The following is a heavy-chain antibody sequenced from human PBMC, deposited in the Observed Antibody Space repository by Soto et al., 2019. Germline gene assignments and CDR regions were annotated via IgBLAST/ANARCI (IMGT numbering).Heavy chain of an antibody. CDR3: ARAYSSSWYGGYYYYYGMDV. V-gene: IGHV1-2*04. CDR1: GHTLTGYY. J-gene: IGHJ6*01. D-gene: IGHD6-13*01. CDR2: INPNSGGT. Sequence: QVQLVQSGAEVKKPGASVKVSCKASGHTLTGYYMHWVRQAPGQGLEWMGWINPNSGGTNFAQKFQGWVTMTRDTSISTAYMELSRLRCDDTAVYYCARAYSSSWYGGYYYYYGMDVWGQGTTVTVSS.